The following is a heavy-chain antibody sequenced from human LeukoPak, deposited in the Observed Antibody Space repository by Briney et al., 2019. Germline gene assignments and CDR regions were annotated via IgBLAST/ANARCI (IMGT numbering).Heavy chain of an antibody. V-gene: IGHV1-69*04. J-gene: IGHJ5*02. CDR3: ARDKYSSSSLYNWFDP. CDR2: IIPILGIA. D-gene: IGHD6-6*01. CDR1: GGTFSSYA. Sequence: ASVKVSFKASGGTFSSYASSWVRQAPGQGLEWMGRIIPILGIANYAQKFQGRVTITADKSTSTAYMELSSLRSEDTAVYYCARDKYSSSSLYNWFDPWGQGTLVTVSS.